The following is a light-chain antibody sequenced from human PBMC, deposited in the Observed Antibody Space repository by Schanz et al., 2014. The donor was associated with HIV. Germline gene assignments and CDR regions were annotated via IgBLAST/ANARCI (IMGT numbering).Light chain of an antibody. CDR2: VAS. CDR1: QSISSW. V-gene: IGKV1-5*01. Sequence: DIQMTQSPSTLSASVGDRVTITCRASQSISSWLAWYQQKPGQAPKLLIYVASSLQSGVPSRFSGSASGTDFTLTISRVEPEDYAVYYCQQYGSSPWTFGQGTRVDVK. CDR3: QQYGSSPWT. J-gene: IGKJ1*01.